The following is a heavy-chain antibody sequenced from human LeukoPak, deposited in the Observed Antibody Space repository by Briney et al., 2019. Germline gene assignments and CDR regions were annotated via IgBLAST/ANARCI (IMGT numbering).Heavy chain of an antibody. CDR2: IYYSGST. Sequence: SETLSLTCTVSGGSISSGDYYWSWIRQPPGKGLEWIGYIYYSGSTNYNPSLKSRVTISVDTSKNQFSLKLSSVTAADTAVYYCARELYYDFWSGCFDYWGQGTLVTVSS. CDR3: ARELYYDFWSGCFDY. J-gene: IGHJ4*02. V-gene: IGHV4-61*08. CDR1: GGSISSGDYY. D-gene: IGHD3-3*01.